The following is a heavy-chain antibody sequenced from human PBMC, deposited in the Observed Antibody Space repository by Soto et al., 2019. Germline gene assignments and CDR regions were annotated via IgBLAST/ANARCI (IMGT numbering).Heavy chain of an antibody. CDR1: GGSVSSGSYQ. CDR2: IHVSGST. J-gene: IGHJ6*02. CDR3: ARDGHGMDV. V-gene: IGHV4-61*01. Sequence: SETLSLTCTVSGGSVSSGSYQWTWIRQPPGKGLEWIGYIHVSGSTNDNPSLKGRVTMSIDTTKNQFSLKLSSVTAADTAVYYCARDGHGMDVWGQGTKVTVSS.